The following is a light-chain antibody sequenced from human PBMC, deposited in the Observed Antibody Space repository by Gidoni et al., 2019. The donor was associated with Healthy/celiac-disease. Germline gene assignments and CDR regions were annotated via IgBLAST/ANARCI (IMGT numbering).Light chain of an antibody. V-gene: IGKV1-33*01. J-gene: IGKJ2*01. CDR1: QVISNY. CDR3: QQSVT. CDR2: DAS. Sequence: DIQMTQSPSSLSASVGDRVTITCQASQVISNYLNWYQQKPGKAPKLLIYDASNLETGVPSRFSGSGSGTDFTFTISSLQPEDIATYYCQQSVTFGQGTKLEIK.